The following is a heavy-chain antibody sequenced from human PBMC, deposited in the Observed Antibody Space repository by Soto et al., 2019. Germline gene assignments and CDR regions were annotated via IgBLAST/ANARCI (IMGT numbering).Heavy chain of an antibody. J-gene: IGHJ6*02. CDR2: INAGNGNT. CDR3: ARGHVLRYFDWFIQDYYYGMDV. D-gene: IGHD3-9*01. V-gene: IGHV1-3*01. Sequence: QVQLVQSGAEVKKPGASVKVSCKASGYTFTSYAMHWVRQAPGQRLEWMGWINAGNGNTKYSQKFQGRVTITRDTSASTAYMELSSLRSEDTAVYYCARGHVLRYFDWFIQDYYYGMDVWGQGTTVTVSS. CDR1: GYTFTSYA.